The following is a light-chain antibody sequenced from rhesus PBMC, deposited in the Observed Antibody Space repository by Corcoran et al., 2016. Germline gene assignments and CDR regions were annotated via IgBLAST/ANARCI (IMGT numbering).Light chain of an antibody. CDR1: QSISSW. CDR3: QQYSSSPWT. J-gene: IGKJ1*01. CDR2: KAS. Sequence: DIQMTQSPSSLSASVGDTVTITFRASQSISSWFAWYQQQPGKTPKLLIYKASSLQSGVPSRFSGSGSGTDFTLTISSLQSEGFATYYCQQYSSSPWTFGQGTKVEIK. V-gene: IGKV1-22*01.